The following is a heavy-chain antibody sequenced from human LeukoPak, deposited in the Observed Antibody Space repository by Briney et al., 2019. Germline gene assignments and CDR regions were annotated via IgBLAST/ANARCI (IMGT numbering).Heavy chain of an antibody. CDR1: GINFRASG. J-gene: IGHJ4*02. Sequence: GGSLRLSCAASGINFRASGMHWVRQAPGLGLEWVTFIQTDGSDKYYAASVAGRFTISRDNSKNTVYLHMNSLRPDDTALYYCAREGGTVVVGRFDYWGQGTLVTVSS. CDR3: AREGGTVVVGRFDY. D-gene: IGHD2-2*01. V-gene: IGHV3-30*02. CDR2: IQTDGSDK.